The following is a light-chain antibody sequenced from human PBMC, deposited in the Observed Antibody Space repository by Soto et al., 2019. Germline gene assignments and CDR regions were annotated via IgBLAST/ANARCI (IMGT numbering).Light chain of an antibody. V-gene: IGLV1-44*01. CDR1: RSNIGSNT. CDR2: SNN. J-gene: IGLJ1*01. Sequence: QSLLTQPPSTSGTPGQRVTISCSGSRSNIGSNTVTWYQQLPGTAPKLLIYSNNQRPSGVPDRFSGSKSGTSASLAISGLQSEDEADYYCAAWDDSLNGTYVVGNGTKVTVL. CDR3: AAWDDSLNGTYV.